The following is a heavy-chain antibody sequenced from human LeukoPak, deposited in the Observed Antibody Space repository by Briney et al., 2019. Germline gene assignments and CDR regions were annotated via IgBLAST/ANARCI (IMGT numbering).Heavy chain of an antibody. J-gene: IGHJ4*02. CDR3: ARWAFYYFDY. CDR2: IYSGGST. D-gene: IGHD3-3*01. Sequence: GGSLRLTCAASGFTVSSNYMSWVRQAPGKGLEWVSVIYSGGSTYYADSVKGRFTISRHNSKNTLYLQMNSLRAEDTAVYYCARWAFYYFDYWGQGTLVTVSS. V-gene: IGHV3-53*04. CDR1: GFTVSSNY.